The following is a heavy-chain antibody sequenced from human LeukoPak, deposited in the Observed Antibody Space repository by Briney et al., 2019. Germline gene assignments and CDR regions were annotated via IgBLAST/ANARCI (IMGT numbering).Heavy chain of an antibody. CDR1: GYTFTSYY. J-gene: IGHJ4*02. CDR3: VRIYCSTTTCYPDY. CDR2: INPSGGST. D-gene: IGHD2-2*01. V-gene: IGHV1-46*01. Sequence: GASVKVSCKASGYTFTSYYMHWVRQAPGQGLEWMGIINPSGGSTSYAQKFQGRVTMTRDTSTSTAYMELSRLRSDDTAVYYCVRIYCSTTTCYPDYWGQGTLVTVSS.